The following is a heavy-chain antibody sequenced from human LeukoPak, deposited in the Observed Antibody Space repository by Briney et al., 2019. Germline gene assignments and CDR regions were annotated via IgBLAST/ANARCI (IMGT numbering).Heavy chain of an antibody. CDR1: GYSISSDYH. Sequence: SETLSLTCAVSGYSISSDYHWGWLRQPPGKGLEWIANVHHSGSTYYNPSLKRRDTISVDTSKNQFSLVVTSMTASDTAVYYCVIYKYGPLDYWGQGSLVTVSS. J-gene: IGHJ4*02. CDR2: VHHSGST. D-gene: IGHD5-18*01. V-gene: IGHV4-38-2*01. CDR3: VIYKYGPLDY.